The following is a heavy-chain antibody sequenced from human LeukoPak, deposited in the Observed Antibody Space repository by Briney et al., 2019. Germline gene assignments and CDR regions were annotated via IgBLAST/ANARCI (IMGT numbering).Heavy chain of an antibody. Sequence: PGGSLRLSCAASGFTFSSYEMNWVRQAPGKVLEWVSYISSSGSTIYYADSVKGRFTITRDNAKNSLYLQMDSLRAEDTAVYYCAREGGYDTLDYWGQGTLVTVSS. V-gene: IGHV3-48*03. D-gene: IGHD3-22*01. J-gene: IGHJ4*02. CDR1: GFTFSSYE. CDR3: AREGGYDTLDY. CDR2: ISSSGSTI.